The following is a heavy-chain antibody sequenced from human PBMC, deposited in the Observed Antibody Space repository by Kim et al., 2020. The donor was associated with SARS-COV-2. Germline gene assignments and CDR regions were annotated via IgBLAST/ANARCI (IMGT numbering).Heavy chain of an antibody. J-gene: IGHJ6*01. CDR2: IYYSGST. D-gene: IGHD2-15*01. V-gene: IGHV4-59*08. CDR1: GGSISSYY. CDR3: ARGYCSGGSCALGGYDYYG. Sequence: SETLSLTCTVSGGSISSYYWSWIRQPPGKGLEWIGYIYYSGSTNYNPSLKSRVTISVDTSKNQFSLKLSSVTAAATAAYYCARGYCSGGSCALGGYDYYG.